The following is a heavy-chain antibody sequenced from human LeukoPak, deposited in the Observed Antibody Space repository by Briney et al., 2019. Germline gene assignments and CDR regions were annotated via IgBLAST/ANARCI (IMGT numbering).Heavy chain of an antibody. Sequence: PGGSLRLSCAASGFTFTNYAMSWVRQAPGKGLEWVSSISGGVGSTYYADSVKGQFTISRDNSKNTLYLQMNSLRAEDTAVYYCAKTLPSSWYSFDYWGQGTLVTVSS. J-gene: IGHJ4*02. D-gene: IGHD6-13*01. CDR2: ISGGVGST. V-gene: IGHV3-23*01. CDR3: AKTLPSSWYSFDY. CDR1: GFTFTNYA.